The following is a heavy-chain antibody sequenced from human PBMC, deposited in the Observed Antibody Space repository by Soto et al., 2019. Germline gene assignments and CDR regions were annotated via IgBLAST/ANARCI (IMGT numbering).Heavy chain of an antibody. CDR3: VRDGWHGDYVAGGWVDL. CDR1: GFTFSSYS. J-gene: IGHJ2*01. CDR2: ISSSSSTI. Sequence: EVQLVESGGGLVQPGGSLRLSCAASGFTFSSYSMNWVCQAPGKGLEWVSYISSSSSTIYYADSVKGRFTISRDNAKNSLYLQMNSLRDEDTAVYYCVRDGWHGDYVAGGWVDLWGRGTLVTVSS. V-gene: IGHV3-48*02. D-gene: IGHD4-17*01.